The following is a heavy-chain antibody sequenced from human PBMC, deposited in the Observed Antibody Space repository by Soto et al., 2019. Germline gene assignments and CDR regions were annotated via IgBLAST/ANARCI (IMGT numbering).Heavy chain of an antibody. J-gene: IGHJ6*02. CDR3: ARRDYYDRSMDV. Sequence: ASVKVSCKASGGTFSSYAISWVRQAPGQGLEWMGWISAYNGNTNYAQKLQGRVTMTTDTSTSTAYMELRSLRSDDTAVYYCARRDYYDRSMDVWGQGTTVTVS. D-gene: IGHD3-10*02. V-gene: IGHV1-18*01. CDR1: GGTFSSYA. CDR2: ISAYNGNT.